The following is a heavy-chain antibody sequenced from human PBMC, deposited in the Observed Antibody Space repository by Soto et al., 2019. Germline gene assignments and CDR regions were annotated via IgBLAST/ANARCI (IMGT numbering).Heavy chain of an antibody. J-gene: IGHJ6*03. D-gene: IGHD6-6*01. CDR3: ARGVAARPPTTRYYMDV. V-gene: IGHV1-8*01. Sequence: GASVKVCCKASGYTFTSYDINCVRQATGQGLEWIGLMNPNSGNTCYAQKFQGRVTMTRNTSISTAYMELSSLRSEDTAVYCCARGVAARPPTTRYYMDVWGKGTTVTVSS. CDR1: GYTFTSYD. CDR2: MNPNSGNT.